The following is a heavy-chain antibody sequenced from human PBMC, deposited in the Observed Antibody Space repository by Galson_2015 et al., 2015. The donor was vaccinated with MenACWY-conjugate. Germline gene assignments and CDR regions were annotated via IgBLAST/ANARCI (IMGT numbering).Heavy chain of an antibody. CDR3: AKTPLGYYHYVDV. V-gene: IGHV3-23*01. J-gene: IGHJ6*03. CDR1: GFTFSDEW. CDR2: ISASGGGT. Sequence: SLRLSCAASGFTFSDEWMSWVRQAPGKGLEWVSGISASGGGTYYPDSVKGRFTISRDNSKNTLFLQMNSLRAEDTAVYYCAKTPLGYYHYVDVWGKGTTVTVSS.